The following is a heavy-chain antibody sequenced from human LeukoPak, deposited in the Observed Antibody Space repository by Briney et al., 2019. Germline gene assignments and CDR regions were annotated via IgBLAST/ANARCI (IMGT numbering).Heavy chain of an antibody. CDR2: INPNSGGT. CDR1: GYTFTSYY. J-gene: IGHJ4*02. CDR3: ARDRPPLGEYDYGDYGTLGY. V-gene: IGHV1-2*06. D-gene: IGHD4-17*01. Sequence: ASVKVSCKASGYTFTSYYMHWVRQAPGQGLEWMGRINPNSGGTNYAQKFQGRVTMTRDTSISTAYMELSRVRSDDTAVYYCARDRPPLGEYDYGDYGTLGYWGQGTLVTVSS.